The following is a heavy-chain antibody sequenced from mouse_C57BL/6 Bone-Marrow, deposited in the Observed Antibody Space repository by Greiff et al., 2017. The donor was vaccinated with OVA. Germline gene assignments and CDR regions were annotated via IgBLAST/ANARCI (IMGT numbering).Heavy chain of an antibody. V-gene: IGHV1-61*01. CDR3: ARYYYGSSYWYFDV. CDR2: IYPSDSET. CDR1: GYTFTSYW. D-gene: IGHD1-1*01. Sequence: QVQLKQPGAELVRPGSSVKLSCKASGYTFTSYWMDWVKQRPGQGLEWIGNIYPSDSETHYNQKFKDKATLTVDKSSSTAYMQLSSLTSEDSAVYYCARYYYGSSYWYFDVWGTGTTVTVSS. J-gene: IGHJ1*03.